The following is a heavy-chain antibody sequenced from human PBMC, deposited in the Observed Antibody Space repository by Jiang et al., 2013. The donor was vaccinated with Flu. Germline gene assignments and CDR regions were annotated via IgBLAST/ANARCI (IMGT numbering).Heavy chain of an antibody. V-gene: IGHV1-69*04. Sequence: SGAEVKKPGSSVKVSCKASGGTFSSYAISWVRQAPGQGLEWMGGIIPILGIANYAQKFQGRVTITADKSTSTAYMELSSLRSEDTAVYYCAGQKYCSSTSCSEGHYYYGMDVWGQGTTVTVSS. CDR3: AGQKYCSSTSCSEGHYYYGMDV. CDR1: GGTFSSYA. J-gene: IGHJ6*02. D-gene: IGHD2-2*01. CDR2: IIPILGIA.